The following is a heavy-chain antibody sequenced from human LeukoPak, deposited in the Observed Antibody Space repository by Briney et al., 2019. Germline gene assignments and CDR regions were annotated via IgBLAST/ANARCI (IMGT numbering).Heavy chain of an antibody. CDR3: ARGSGWNSFDP. J-gene: IGHJ5*02. CDR2: IYSNGWT. D-gene: IGHD6-19*01. V-gene: IGHV4-61*02. CDR1: GGSISTDLSY. Sequence: SETLSLTCTVAGGSISTDLSYWTWIRQPAGKGLEWIGRIYSNGWTDYNPPLKSRVSISIDTSKNHFSLKMSLATAADTALYYCARGSGWNSFDPWGQGPLVTVSS.